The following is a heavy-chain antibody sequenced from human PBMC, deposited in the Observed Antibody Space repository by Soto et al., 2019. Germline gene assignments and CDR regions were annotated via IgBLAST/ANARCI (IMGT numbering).Heavy chain of an antibody. V-gene: IGHV4-39*01. CDR3: ATYYYDSSGYQNNYFDY. CDR1: GGSISSSSYY. D-gene: IGHD3-22*01. Sequence: QLQLQESGPGLVKPSETLSLTCTVSGGSISSSSYYWGWIRQPPGKGLEWIGSIYYSGSTYYNPFLKSRVTISVDTSKNQFSLKLSSVTAADTAVYYCATYYYDSSGYQNNYFDYWGQGTLVTVSS. CDR2: IYYSGST. J-gene: IGHJ4*02.